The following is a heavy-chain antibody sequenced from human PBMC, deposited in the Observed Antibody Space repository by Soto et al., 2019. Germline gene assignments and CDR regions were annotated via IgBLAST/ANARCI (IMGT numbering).Heavy chain of an antibody. J-gene: IGHJ6*02. V-gene: IGHV4-39*01. CDR2: IYYSGST. D-gene: IGHD2-15*01. Sequence: SETLPLTCTVSGDSIRNRNYYWGWIRQPPGKGLEWIGSIYYSGSTYYNPSLKSRVTISVDTSKNQFSLKLSSVTAADTAMYYCARGGYCSGASCAYMGHYYYYGMDVWAQGTTVTVSS. CDR1: GDSIRNRNYY. CDR3: ARGGYCSGASCAYMGHYYYYGMDV.